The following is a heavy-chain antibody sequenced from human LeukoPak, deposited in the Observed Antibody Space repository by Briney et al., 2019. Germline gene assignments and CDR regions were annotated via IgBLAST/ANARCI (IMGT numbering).Heavy chain of an antibody. CDR1: GFTFSSYG. D-gene: IGHD3-22*01. CDR2: ISGSGGST. V-gene: IGHV3-23*01. Sequence: GGSLRLSCAASGFTFSSYGMSWVRQAPGKGLEWVSAISGSGGSTYYADSVKGRFTISRDNSKNTLYLQMNSLRAEDTAVYYCAKDNRVMDSSGYHYWGQGTLVTVSS. CDR3: AKDNRVMDSSGYHY. J-gene: IGHJ4*02.